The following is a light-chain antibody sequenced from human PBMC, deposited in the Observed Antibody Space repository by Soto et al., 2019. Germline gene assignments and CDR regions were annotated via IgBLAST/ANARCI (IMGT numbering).Light chain of an antibody. V-gene: IGKV3-15*01. CDR3: QQYKNWPRT. CDR2: GAS. J-gene: IGKJ2*01. Sequence: EIVMTQSPATLSVSPGERATVSCRASQSVSSNLAWYQQKPGQAPRLLIYGASTRATGIPARFSCSGSGTEFTLTIGSLQSEDFAVYYCQQYKNWPRTFGQGNKLEIK. CDR1: QSVSSN.